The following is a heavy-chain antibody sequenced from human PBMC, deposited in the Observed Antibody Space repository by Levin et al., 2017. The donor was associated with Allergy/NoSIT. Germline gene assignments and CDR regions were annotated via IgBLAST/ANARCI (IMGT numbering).Heavy chain of an antibody. CDR3: ARGMITFGGVIVLPNGGPDAFDI. J-gene: IGHJ3*02. CDR2: ISSSGSTI. D-gene: IGHD3-16*02. V-gene: IGHV3-11*01. CDR1: GFTFSDYY. Sequence: GESLKISCAASGFTFSDYYMSWIRQAPGKGLEWVSYISSSGSTIYYADSVKGRFTISRDNAKNSLYLQMNSLRAEDTAVYYCARGMITFGGVIVLPNGGPDAFDIWGQGTMVTVSS.